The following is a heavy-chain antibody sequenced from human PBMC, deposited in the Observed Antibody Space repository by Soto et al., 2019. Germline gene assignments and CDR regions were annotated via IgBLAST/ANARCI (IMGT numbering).Heavy chain of an antibody. CDR3: ARQLRYCSGGSCYRRVLDY. CDR1: GGSISSSSYY. J-gene: IGHJ4*02. D-gene: IGHD2-15*01. CDR2: IYYSGST. Sequence: QLQLQESGPGLVKPSETLSLTCTVSGGSISSSSYYWGWIRQPPGKGLEWIGSIYYSGSTYYNPSLKSRVTISVDTSKNQFSLRLSSVTAADTAVYCCARQLRYCSGGSCYRRVLDYWGQGTLVTVSS. V-gene: IGHV4-39*01.